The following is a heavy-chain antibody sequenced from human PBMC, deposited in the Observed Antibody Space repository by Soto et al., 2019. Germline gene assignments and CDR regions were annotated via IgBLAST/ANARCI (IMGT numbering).Heavy chain of an antibody. CDR1: GFTFSSYG. Sequence: QVQLVESGGGVVQPGRSLRLSCAASGFTFSSYGMHWVRQAPGKGLEWVAVIWYEGSNKYYADSVKGRFTISRDNSKNTLYLQMNSLRAEDTAVYYCASDWNTYYYGSGSYSTLGQGTLVTVSS. D-gene: IGHD3-10*01. V-gene: IGHV3-33*01. J-gene: IGHJ5*02. CDR3: ASDWNTYYYGSGSYST. CDR2: IWYEGSNK.